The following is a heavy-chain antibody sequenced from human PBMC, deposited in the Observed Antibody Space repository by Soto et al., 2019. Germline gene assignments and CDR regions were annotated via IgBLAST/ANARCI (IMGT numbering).Heavy chain of an antibody. V-gene: IGHV4-59*01. J-gene: IGHJ4*02. CDR1: GGSISSYY. D-gene: IGHD4-17*01. CDR2: IYYSGST. Sequence: QVQLQESGPGLVKPSETQSLTCTVSGGSISSYYWSWIRQPPGKGLEWIGSIYYSGSTNYSPSLKSRVTISVDTSKNQFSLKLSSVTAADTAVYYCARTYGDYVFDYWGQGTLVTVSS. CDR3: ARTYGDYVFDY.